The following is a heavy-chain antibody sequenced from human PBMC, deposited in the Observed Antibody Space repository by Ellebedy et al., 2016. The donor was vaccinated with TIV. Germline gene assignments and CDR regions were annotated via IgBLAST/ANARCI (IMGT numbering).Heavy chain of an antibody. CDR3: AREVVVAATPRYFDY. CDR1: GGTFSSYA. V-gene: IGHV1-69*13. Sequence: SVKVSXKASGGTFSSYAISWVRQAPGQGLEWMGGIIPIFGTANYAQKFQGRVTITADESTSTAYMELSSLRSEDTAVYYCAREVVVAATPRYFDYWGQGTLVTVSS. J-gene: IGHJ4*02. CDR2: IIPIFGTA. D-gene: IGHD2-15*01.